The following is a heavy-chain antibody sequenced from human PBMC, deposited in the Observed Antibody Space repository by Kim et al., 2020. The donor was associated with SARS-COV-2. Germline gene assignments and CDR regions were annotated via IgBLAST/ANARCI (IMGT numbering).Heavy chain of an antibody. Sequence: SETLSLTCTVSGGSISSYYWSWIRQPAGKGLEWIGRIYTSGSTNYNPSLKSRVTMSVDTSKNQFSLKLSSVTAADTAVYYCAREVYCSSTSCLQLYGFYYYGMDVWGQGTTVTVSS. J-gene: IGHJ6*02. CDR2: IYTSGST. V-gene: IGHV4-4*07. CDR3: AREVYCSSTSCLQLYGFYYYGMDV. D-gene: IGHD2-2*01. CDR1: GGSISSYY.